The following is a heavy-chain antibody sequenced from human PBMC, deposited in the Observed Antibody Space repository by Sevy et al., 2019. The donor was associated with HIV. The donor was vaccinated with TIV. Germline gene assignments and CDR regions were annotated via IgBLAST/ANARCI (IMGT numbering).Heavy chain of an antibody. CDR2: ISGLSNYI. V-gene: IGHV3-21*01. D-gene: IGHD4-17*01. Sequence: GGCLRLSCAASGFTFNSFYMNWVRQAPGKGLEWVSSISGLSNYIFYADSLKGRFTISRDNAKNSLYLQMNSLRVEDTAVYYCARRGPSTVYDAFDIWGQGTMVTVSS. CDR1: GFTFNSFY. J-gene: IGHJ3*02. CDR3: ARRGPSTVYDAFDI.